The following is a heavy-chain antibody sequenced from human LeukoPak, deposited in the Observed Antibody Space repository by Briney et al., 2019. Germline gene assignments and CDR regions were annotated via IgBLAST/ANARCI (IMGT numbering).Heavy chain of an antibody. J-gene: IGHJ5*02. CDR1: GGSVSSGSYY. D-gene: IGHD3-3*01. Sequence: SQTLSLTCTVSGGSVSSGSYYWSWIRQPAGKGLEWIGRIYPSGSTIYPSGTTHYNPSLKSRVTISVDTSKNQFSLKLSSVTAADTAVYYCARKRYYDFWSGYYGNWFDPWGQGTLVTVSS. CDR2: IYPSG. V-gene: IGHV4-61*02. CDR3: ARKRYYDFWSGYYGNWFDP.